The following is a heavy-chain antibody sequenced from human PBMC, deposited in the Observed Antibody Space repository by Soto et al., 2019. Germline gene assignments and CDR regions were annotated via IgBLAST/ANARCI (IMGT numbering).Heavy chain of an antibody. V-gene: IGHV3-30*18. D-gene: IGHD5-18*01. CDR2: ISYDGSNK. CDR1: GFTFSSYG. Sequence: GGSLRLSCAASGFTFSSYGMHWVRQAPGKGLEWVAVISYDGSNKYYADSVKGRFTISRDNSKNTLYLQMNSLRAEDTAVYYCAKSYEAGPTYYYYGMDVWGQGTTVTVSS. CDR3: AKSYEAGPTYYYYGMDV. J-gene: IGHJ6*02.